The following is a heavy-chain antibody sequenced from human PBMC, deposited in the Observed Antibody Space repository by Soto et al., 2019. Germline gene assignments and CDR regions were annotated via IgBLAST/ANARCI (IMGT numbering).Heavy chain of an antibody. CDR3: ARKYYDFWRGYYDGGDYYAGMDV. Sequence: GESLNISCQGSGYSFTSYWISWVRQMPGKGLGWMGRIDPSDSYTNYSPSFQGHLTISADKSISTAYLQWSSLKASHTAMYYCARKYYDFWRGYYDGGDYYAGMDVWGQGTTVTVSS. D-gene: IGHD3-3*01. J-gene: IGHJ6*02. CDR2: IDPSDSYT. V-gene: IGHV5-10-1*01. CDR1: GYSFTSYW.